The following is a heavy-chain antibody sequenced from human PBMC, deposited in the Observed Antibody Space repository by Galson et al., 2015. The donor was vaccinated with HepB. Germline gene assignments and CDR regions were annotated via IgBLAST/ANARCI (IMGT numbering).Heavy chain of an antibody. Sequence: LRLSCAASGFPFRSYAMHWVRQAPGKGLEWVAVISYDGSNKYYADSVKGRFTISRDNSRNTLYLQMNSLRAEDTAVYYCARTTDIAAAGTGPVEYYYYYGMDVWGQGTTVTVSS. J-gene: IGHJ6*02. CDR1: GFPFRSYA. D-gene: IGHD6-13*01. CDR2: ISYDGSNK. V-gene: IGHV3-30*04. CDR3: ARTTDIAAAGTGPVEYYYYYGMDV.